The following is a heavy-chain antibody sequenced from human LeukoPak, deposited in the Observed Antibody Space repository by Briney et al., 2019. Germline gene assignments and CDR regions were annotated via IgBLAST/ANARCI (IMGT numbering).Heavy chain of an antibody. V-gene: IGHV3-11*03. CDR3: ARMSGIAAATYFDY. D-gene: IGHD6-13*01. CDR1: GFTFSDYY. CDR2: ISSSSSYT. J-gene: IGHJ4*02. Sequence: PGGSLRLSRAASGFTFSDYYMSWIRQAPGKGLEWVSYISSSSSYTNYADSVKGRFTISRDNAKNSLYLQMNSLRAEDTAVYYCARMSGIAAATYFDYWGQGTLVTVSS.